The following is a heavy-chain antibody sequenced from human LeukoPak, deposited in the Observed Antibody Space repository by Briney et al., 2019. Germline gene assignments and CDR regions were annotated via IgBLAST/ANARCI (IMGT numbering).Heavy chain of an antibody. D-gene: IGHD4-17*01. CDR3: ARQRDYGDYYFDY. V-gene: IGHV4-59*08. CDR2: IYYSGST. J-gene: IGHJ4*01. CDR1: GGSISSYY. Sequence: SETLSLICTGSGGSISSYYWSWIRQPPGKGLEWIGYIYYSGSTNYNPSLKSRVTISVDTSKNQFSLKLSSVTAADTAVYYCARQRDYGDYYFDYWGHRSLVTVSS.